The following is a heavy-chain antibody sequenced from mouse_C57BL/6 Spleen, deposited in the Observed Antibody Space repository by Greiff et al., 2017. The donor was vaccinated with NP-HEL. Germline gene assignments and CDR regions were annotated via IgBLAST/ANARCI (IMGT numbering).Heavy chain of an antibody. CDR2: INPYNGGT. V-gene: IGHV1-19*01. CDR3: APYYGSSSAWFAD. CDR1: GYTFTDYY. D-gene: IGHD1-1*01. Sequence: VQLQQSGPVLVKPGASVKMSCKASGYTFTDYYMNWVKQSHGKSLEWIGVINPYNGGTSYNQKFKGKATLTVDKSSSTAYMELNSLTSEDSAVYYCAPYYGSSSAWFADWGQGTLVTVSA. J-gene: IGHJ3*01.